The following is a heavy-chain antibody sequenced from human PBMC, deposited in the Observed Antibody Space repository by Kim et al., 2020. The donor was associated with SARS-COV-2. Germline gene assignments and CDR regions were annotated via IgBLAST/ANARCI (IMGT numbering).Heavy chain of an antibody. V-gene: IGHV3-11*01. CDR1: GFTFSDWY. J-gene: IGHJ6*02. CDR3: ARGHYGLDV. Sequence: GGSLRLSCAASGFTFSDWYLSWIRQAPGKGLEWVSYINPSATSIYYADSMKGRFTISRDNAKNSLYLQMNSLRAEDTAVYYCARGHYGLDVWGQENTVTV. CDR2: INPSATSI.